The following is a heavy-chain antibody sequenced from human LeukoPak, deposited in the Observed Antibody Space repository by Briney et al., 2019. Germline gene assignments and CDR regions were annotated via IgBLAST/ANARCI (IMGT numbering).Heavy chain of an antibody. CDR2: INPNSGGT. CDR1: GYTFTGYY. D-gene: IGHD3-10*01. V-gene: IGHV1-2*02. J-gene: IGHJ3*02. CDR3: ARDASGIHAFDI. Sequence: ASVKVSCKASGYTFTGYYMHWVRQAPGQGLEWMGWINPNSGGTNYAQKFQGRVTMTRDTSISTAYMELSRPRSDDTAVYYCARDASGIHAFDIWGQGTMVTVSS.